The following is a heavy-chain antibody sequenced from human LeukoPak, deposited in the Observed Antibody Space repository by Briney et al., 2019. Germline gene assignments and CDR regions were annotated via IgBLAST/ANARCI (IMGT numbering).Heavy chain of an antibody. CDR1: GGSISSYY. Sequence: PSETLSLTCTVSGGSISSYYWSWIRQPPGKGLEWIGYIYYSGSTNYNPSLKSRVTISVDTFKNQFSLKLSSVTAADTAVYYCARLRYSSGWYYFDYWGQGTLVTVSS. J-gene: IGHJ4*02. V-gene: IGHV4-59*08. CDR2: IYYSGST. D-gene: IGHD6-19*01. CDR3: ARLRYSSGWYYFDY.